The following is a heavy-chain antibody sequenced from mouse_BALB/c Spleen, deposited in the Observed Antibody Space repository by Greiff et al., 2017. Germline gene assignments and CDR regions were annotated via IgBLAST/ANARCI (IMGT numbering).Heavy chain of an antibody. CDR2: INPGSGGT. Sequence: VQLQESGAELVRPGTSVKVSCKASGYAFTNYLIEWVKQRPGQGLEWIGVINPGSGGTNYNEKFKGKATLTADKSSSTAYMQLSSLTSDDSAVYFCAGTDYYAMDYWGQGTSVTVSS. D-gene: IGHD4-1*01. V-gene: IGHV1-54*01. CDR3: AGTDYYAMDY. J-gene: IGHJ4*01. CDR1: GYAFTNYL.